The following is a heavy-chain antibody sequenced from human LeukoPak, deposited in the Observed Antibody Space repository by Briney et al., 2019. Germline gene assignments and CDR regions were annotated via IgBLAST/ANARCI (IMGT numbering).Heavy chain of an antibody. CDR1: GYTFTSYD. D-gene: IGHD3-10*01. CDR3: ARSWGRHSGSYYNYYYYYMDV. J-gene: IGHJ6*03. V-gene: IGHV1-8*03. CDR2: MNPNSGNT. Sequence: ASVKVSCKASGYTFTSYDISWVRQATGQGLEWMGWMNPNSGNTGYAQKFQGRVTIARNTSISTAYMELSSLRSEDTAVYYCARSWGRHSGSYYNYYYYYMDVWGKGTTVTVSS.